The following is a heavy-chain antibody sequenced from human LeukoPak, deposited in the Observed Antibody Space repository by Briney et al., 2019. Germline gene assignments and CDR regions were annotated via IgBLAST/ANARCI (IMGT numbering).Heavy chain of an antibody. V-gene: IGHV4-39*07. Sequence: SETLSLTCTVSGGSISSSSYYWGWIRQPPGKGLEWIGSIYYSGSTYYNPSLKSRVTISVDTSKNQFSLKLSSVTAADTAVYYCARDWGDSSGYYPFDYWGQGTLVTVSS. CDR2: IYYSGST. J-gene: IGHJ4*02. CDR1: GGSISSSSYY. D-gene: IGHD3-22*01. CDR3: ARDWGDSSGYYPFDY.